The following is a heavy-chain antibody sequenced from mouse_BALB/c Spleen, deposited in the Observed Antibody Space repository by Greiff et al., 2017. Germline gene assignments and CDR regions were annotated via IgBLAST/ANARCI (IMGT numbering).Heavy chain of an antibody. D-gene: IGHD1-1*01. Sequence: VKLMESGPGLVAPSQSLSITCTVSGFSLTGYGVNWVRQPPGKGLEWLGMIWGDGSTDYNSALKSRLSISKDNSKSQVFLKMNSLQTDDTARYYCASYYGSSNYYAMDYRGQGTSVTVSS. CDR2: IWGDGST. J-gene: IGHJ4*01. CDR1: GFSLTGYG. CDR3: ASYYGSSNYYAMDY. V-gene: IGHV2-6-7*01.